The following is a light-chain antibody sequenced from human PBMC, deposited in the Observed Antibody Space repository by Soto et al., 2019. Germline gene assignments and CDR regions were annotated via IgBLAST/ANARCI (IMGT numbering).Light chain of an antibody. J-gene: IGKJ3*01. CDR1: QSVSSY. Sequence: EIVLTQSPATLSLSPGERATLSCRASQSVSSYLAWYQQKPGQAPRLLIYDASNRATGIPARFSGSGSGTDFTLTISSLAPEAFAVYYCQQRSNWPLFTFGPGTKVYIK. CDR2: DAS. V-gene: IGKV3-11*01. CDR3: QQRSNWPLFT.